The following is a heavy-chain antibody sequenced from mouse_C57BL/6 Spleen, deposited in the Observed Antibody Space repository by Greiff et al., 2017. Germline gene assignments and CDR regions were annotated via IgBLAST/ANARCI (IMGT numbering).Heavy chain of an antibody. J-gene: IGHJ4*01. V-gene: IGHV1-74*01. CDR2: IHPSDSDT. Sequence: QVQLQQPGAELVKPGASVKVSCKASGYTFTSYWMHWVKQRPGQGLEWIGRIHPSDSDTTYNQKFKGKATLTVDKSSSTAYMQLSSLTSEDSAVYYCAIPYYGYDEGYYAMDYWGQGTSVTVSS. CDR1: GYTFTSYW. D-gene: IGHD2-9*01. CDR3: AIPYYGYDEGYYAMDY.